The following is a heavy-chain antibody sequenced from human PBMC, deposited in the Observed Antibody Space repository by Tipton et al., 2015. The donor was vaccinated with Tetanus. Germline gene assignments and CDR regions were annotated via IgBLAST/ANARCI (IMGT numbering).Heavy chain of an antibody. CDR2: ISFDGRNQ. Sequence: SLRLSCEASGFTFSSHGMHWVRQAPGKGLEWVAVISFDGRNQYYADSVKGRCTVSRDNSKNTLSLQVDSLRAEDTAVYYCAGDGPNAGSWPYFDYWGQGALVAVSS. CDR3: AGDGPNAGSWPYFDY. D-gene: IGHD6-13*01. CDR1: GFTFSSHG. J-gene: IGHJ4*02. V-gene: IGHV3-33*01.